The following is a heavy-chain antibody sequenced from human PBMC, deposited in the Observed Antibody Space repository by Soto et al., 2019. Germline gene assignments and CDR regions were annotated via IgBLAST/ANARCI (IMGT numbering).Heavy chain of an antibody. D-gene: IGHD4-17*01. CDR1: KFSFSTYA. CDR2: ISNSGDNT. Sequence: EVQLLESGGGLVQPGGSLRLSCAASKFSFSTYAMSWVRQAPGKGLGWVSAISNSGDNTYYTESVKGRFTISRDNSKNTLYLQMNSLRADDTAVYYCAKGRGGDYGGSFDYWGQGTLVTVSS. CDR3: AKGRGGDYGGSFDY. J-gene: IGHJ4*02. V-gene: IGHV3-23*01.